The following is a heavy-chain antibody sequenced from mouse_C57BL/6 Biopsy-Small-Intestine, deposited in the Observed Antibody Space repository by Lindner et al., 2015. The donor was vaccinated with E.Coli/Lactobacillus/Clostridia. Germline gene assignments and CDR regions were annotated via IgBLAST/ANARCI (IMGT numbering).Heavy chain of an antibody. CDR1: GYSFTGYK. Sequence: VQLQESGAELVKSGASVKISCKASGYSFTGYKMNWVEQSHGKSLEWIGNVNPYHGTTSYNQKFKGKATLTVDKSSSTTYMQLNSLTSDDSAVYFCARAGRGFAYWGQGTLVTVSA. CDR3: ARAGRGFAY. CDR2: VNPYHGTT. V-gene: IGHV1-39*01. J-gene: IGHJ3*01.